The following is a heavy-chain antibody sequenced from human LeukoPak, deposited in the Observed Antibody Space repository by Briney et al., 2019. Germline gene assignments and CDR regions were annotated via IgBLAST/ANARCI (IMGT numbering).Heavy chain of an antibody. Sequence: SETLSLTCTVSGGSISSYYWSWIRQPAGKGLEWIGRTYSSGSTNYNPSFKSRVTMSEDASNNQFSLKLNSVTAADTAVYYCARGGSGTILFDYWGQGTLVTVSS. V-gene: IGHV4-4*07. J-gene: IGHJ4*02. D-gene: IGHD1-26*01. CDR1: GGSISSYY. CDR3: ARGGSGTILFDY. CDR2: TYSSGST.